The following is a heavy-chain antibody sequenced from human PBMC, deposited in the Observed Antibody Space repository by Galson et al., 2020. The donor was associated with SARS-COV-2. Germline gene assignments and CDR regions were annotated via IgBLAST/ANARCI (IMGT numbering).Heavy chain of an antibody. V-gene: IGHV3-23*01. CDR1: GFTFDTYA. Sequence: GGSLRLSCAASGFTFDTYAMSWVRQAPGKGLEWVSAISGNGGSTYYADSVKGRFTISRDNSRDTLYLQMNSLRAEDTAVYYCARGYCSSTTCSIHRKFDYWGQGTLVTVSS. J-gene: IGHJ4*02. CDR2: ISGNGGST. D-gene: IGHD2-2*01. CDR3: ARGYCSSTTCSIHRKFDY.